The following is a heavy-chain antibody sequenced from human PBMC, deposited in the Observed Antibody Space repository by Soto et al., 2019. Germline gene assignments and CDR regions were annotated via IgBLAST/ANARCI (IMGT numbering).Heavy chain of an antibody. CDR2: ISADGAGT. Sequence: AGGSLRLSCAASGFTFNTYAINWVRQAPGKGLEWVSAISADGAGTYYADSVKGRFTISRDNSKNTLSLQMNSLRAEDTAIFYCARISSSSCTDYWGQGTLVTVSS. D-gene: IGHD6-13*01. J-gene: IGHJ4*02. V-gene: IGHV3-23*01. CDR1: GFTFNTYA. CDR3: ARISSSSCTDY.